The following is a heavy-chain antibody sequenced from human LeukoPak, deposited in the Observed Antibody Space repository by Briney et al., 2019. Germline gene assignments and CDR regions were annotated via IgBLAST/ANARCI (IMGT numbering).Heavy chain of an antibody. V-gene: IGHV3-21*01. J-gene: IGHJ5*02. Sequence: PGGSLRLSCAASGFTFSSYSMNWVRQAPGKGLEWVSSISSSSSYIYYADSVKGRFTISRDNAKNSLYLQMNSLRAEDTAVYYCARRGSYGYNWFDPWGQGTLVTVSS. CDR1: GFTFSSYS. D-gene: IGHD5-18*01. CDR3: ARRGSYGYNWFDP. CDR2: ISSSSSYI.